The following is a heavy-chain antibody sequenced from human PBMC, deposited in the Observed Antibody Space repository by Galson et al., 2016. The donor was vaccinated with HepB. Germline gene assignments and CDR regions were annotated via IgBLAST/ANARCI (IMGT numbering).Heavy chain of an antibody. Sequence: SLRLSCAASGFTFGSNGMNWVRQAPGKGLEWVSSISSSSNYIYYADSVKGRFTISRDNAKNSLYLQMNSLRAEDTAVYFCARAVSGTSKYYYYYGMDVWGQGTTVTVSS. CDR2: ISSSSNYI. V-gene: IGHV3-21*01. CDR3: ARAVSGTSKYYYYYGMDV. D-gene: IGHD3-10*01. J-gene: IGHJ6*02. CDR1: GFTFGSNG.